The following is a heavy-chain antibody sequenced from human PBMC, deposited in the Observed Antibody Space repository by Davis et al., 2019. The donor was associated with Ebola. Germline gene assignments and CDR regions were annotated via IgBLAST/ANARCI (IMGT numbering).Heavy chain of an antibody. J-gene: IGHJ4*02. CDR1: GYTLTELS. CDR2: IAYDGRYE. Sequence: SCKVSGYTLTELSMHWVRQAPGKGLEWVTDIAYDGRYESYAESVKGRFTISRDNSKSTLYLQMNSLRLEDTAVYYCVRDYNDGIGRFDYWGQGTLVTVSS. CDR3: VRDYNDGIGRFDY. V-gene: IGHV3-30*03. D-gene: IGHD3-16*01.